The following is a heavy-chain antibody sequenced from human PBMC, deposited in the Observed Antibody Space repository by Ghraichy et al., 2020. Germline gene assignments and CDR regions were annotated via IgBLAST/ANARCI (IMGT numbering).Heavy chain of an antibody. V-gene: IGHV3-23*01. J-gene: IGHJ4*02. Sequence: GGSLRLSCAASGFTFSSYAMSWVRQAPGKGLEWVSSTSANGGNTYYSDSVKGRFTMSRDNSKNTLYLQMNSLKVEDTAVFYCEFLPRRGSSGYNGGHWGQGTLVTVSS. CDR2: TSANGGNT. D-gene: IGHD5-24*01. CDR3: EFLPRRGSSGYNGGH. CDR1: GFTFSSYA.